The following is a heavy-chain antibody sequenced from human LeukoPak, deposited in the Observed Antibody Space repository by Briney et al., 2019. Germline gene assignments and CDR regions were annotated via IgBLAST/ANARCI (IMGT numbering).Heavy chain of an antibody. V-gene: IGHV3-33*01. CDR2: IWYDGSNK. CDR1: GFTFSSYG. Sequence: PGGSLRLSCAASGFTFSSYGMHWVRQAPGKGLEWVAVIWYDGSNKYYADSVKGRFTISRDNSKNTLYLQMNSLRAEDTAVYYCARGAVRGVAEYFQHWGQGTLVTVSS. D-gene: IGHD3-10*01. J-gene: IGHJ1*01. CDR3: ARGAVRGVAEYFQH.